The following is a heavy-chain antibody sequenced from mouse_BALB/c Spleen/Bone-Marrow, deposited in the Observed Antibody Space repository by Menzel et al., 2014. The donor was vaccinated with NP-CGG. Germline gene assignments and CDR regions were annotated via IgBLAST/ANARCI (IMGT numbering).Heavy chain of an antibody. Sequence: QVQLKQSGAELVKPGASVKLSCKGSGYTFTSYYMYWVKQRPGQGLEWIGEINPSNGGTNFNEKFKSKATLTVDKSSSTAYMQLSSLTSEDSAVYYCTRSYYGNYFDVWGAGTTVTVSS. CDR3: TRSYYGNYFDV. J-gene: IGHJ1*01. CDR1: GYTFTSYY. CDR2: INPSNGGT. D-gene: IGHD2-1*01. V-gene: IGHV1S81*02.